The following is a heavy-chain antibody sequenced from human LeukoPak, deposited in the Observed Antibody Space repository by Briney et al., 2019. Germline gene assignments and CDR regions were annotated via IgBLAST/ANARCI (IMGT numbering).Heavy chain of an antibody. J-gene: IGHJ4*02. V-gene: IGHV3-15*01. CDR3: TTAPAEIDY. CDR1: GFTFSSAW. D-gene: IGHD5-24*01. Sequence: GGSLRLSCAASGFTFSSAWMTWVRQAPGKGLEWVGRIKSKTHGGTTDYAAPVKGRFTISRDDSKNTLYLQMNSLKTEDTAVYYCTTAPAEIDYWGQGTLVTVSS. CDR2: IKSKTHGGTT.